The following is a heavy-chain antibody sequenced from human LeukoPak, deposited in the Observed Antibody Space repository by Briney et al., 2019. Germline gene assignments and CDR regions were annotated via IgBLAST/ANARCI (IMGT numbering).Heavy chain of an antibody. CDR3: ARSTITTTAAGHFDL. Sequence: ASIKVSCKCARHTFTDYYVHWVRQAPGQGLEWMGRINPNSGDTNYAQNFQGRVTMSRDTSISTAYLELNSLIFDDTAVFYCARSTITTTAAGHFDLWGRGTLVTVSS. D-gene: IGHD6-13*01. V-gene: IGHV1-2*06. CDR1: RHTFTDYY. CDR2: INPNSGDT. J-gene: IGHJ2*01.